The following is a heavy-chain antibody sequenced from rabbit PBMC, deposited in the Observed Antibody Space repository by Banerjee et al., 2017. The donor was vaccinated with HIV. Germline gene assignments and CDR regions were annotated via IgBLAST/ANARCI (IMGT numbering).Heavy chain of an antibody. Sequence: QSLEESGGGLVQPEGSLTLTCTSSGFSFSSSYYMCWVSQAPGKGLEWIGCIDAGSSGNTNYASWAKGRFTISKTSSTTVTLQMTSLTAADTATYFCARESGSAGAGYALWGPGTLVTVS. V-gene: IGHV1S40*01. CDR3: ARESGSAGAGYAL. CDR2: IDAGSSGNT. D-gene: IGHD6-1*01. J-gene: IGHJ4*01. CDR1: GFSFSSSYY.